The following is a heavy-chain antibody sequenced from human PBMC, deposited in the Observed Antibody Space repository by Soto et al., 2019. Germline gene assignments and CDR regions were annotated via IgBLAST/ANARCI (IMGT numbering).Heavy chain of an antibody. D-gene: IGHD2-15*01. V-gene: IGHV3-66*01. CDR2: IYNEFT. CDR3: VREPRYCSGGSCSIMGDAFDI. CDR1: GFTVTDSY. J-gene: IGHJ3*02. Sequence: EVQLVESGGGLVQPGGSLRLSCVASGFTVTDSYMNWVRQTPGKGLEWVSVIYNEFTDYADAVRGRFSISTDSSKNALYLQMISLRAEDSAVYYCVREPRYCSGGSCSIMGDAFDIWGQGTMVTVSS.